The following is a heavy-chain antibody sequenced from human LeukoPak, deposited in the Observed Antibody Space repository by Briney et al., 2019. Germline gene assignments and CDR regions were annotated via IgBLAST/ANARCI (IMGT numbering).Heavy chain of an antibody. CDR3: AGLRYYYDSSGYSRSDY. V-gene: IGHV4-34*01. CDR2: INHSGST. Sequence: SETLSLTCAVYGGSFSGYYWSWIRQPPGKGLEWIGEINHSGSTNYNPSLKSRVTISVDTSKNQFSLKLSSATAADTAVYYCAGLRYYYDSSGYSRSDYWGQGTLVTVSS. CDR1: GGSFSGYY. D-gene: IGHD3-22*01. J-gene: IGHJ4*02.